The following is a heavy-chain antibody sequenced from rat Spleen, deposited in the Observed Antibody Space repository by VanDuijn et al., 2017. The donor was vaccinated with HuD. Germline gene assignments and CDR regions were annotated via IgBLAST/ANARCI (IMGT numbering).Heavy chain of an antibody. CDR3: ARHDWDY. D-gene: IGHD1-7*01. V-gene: IGHV5-29*01. Sequence: EVQLVESGGGLVQPGRSLKLSCAASGFTFSNYGMAWVRQAPTKGLEWVATISYDGSSTYYRDSVKGRFTISRDNAKSTLYLQMDSLRSEDTATYYCARHDWDYWGQGVMVTVSS. J-gene: IGHJ2*01. CDR1: GFTFSNYG. CDR2: ISYDGSST.